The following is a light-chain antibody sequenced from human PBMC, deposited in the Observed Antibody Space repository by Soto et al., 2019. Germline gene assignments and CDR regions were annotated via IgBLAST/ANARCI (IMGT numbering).Light chain of an antibody. V-gene: IGKV1-5*03. CDR2: TAS. CDR1: QSISSW. J-gene: IGKJ4*01. Sequence: DIQMTQSPSTLSASVGDRVTITCRASQSISSWLAWYQQKPGKAPKLLIYTASNLKSGVPSRFSGSGSGTEFTLTISSLQPDDFVTYYCQEYNSDSGLTFGGGTKVEIK. CDR3: QEYNSDSGLT.